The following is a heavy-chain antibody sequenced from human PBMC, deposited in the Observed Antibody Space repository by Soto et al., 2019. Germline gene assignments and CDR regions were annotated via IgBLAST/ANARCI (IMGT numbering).Heavy chain of an antibody. Sequence: SETLSLTCTVSGGSISSYYWSWIRQPPGKGLEWIGYIYYSGSTNYNPSLKSRVTISVDTSKNQFSLKLSSVTAADTAVYYCARAPQAGWFDPWGQGTLVTVSS. V-gene: IGHV4-59*01. CDR1: GGSISSYY. CDR3: ARAPQAGWFDP. J-gene: IGHJ5*02. D-gene: IGHD6-19*01. CDR2: IYYSGST.